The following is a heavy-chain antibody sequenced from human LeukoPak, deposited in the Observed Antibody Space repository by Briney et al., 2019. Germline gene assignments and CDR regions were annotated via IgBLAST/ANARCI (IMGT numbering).Heavy chain of an antibody. J-gene: IGHJ5*02. Sequence: SETLSLTCAVYGGSFSGYYWSWIRQPAGKGLEWIGRIYTSGSTNYNPSLKSRVTISVDTSKNQFSLKLSSVTAADTAVYYCARGRRWELLNWFDPWGQGTLVTVSS. CDR3: ARGRRWELLNWFDP. CDR1: GGSFSGYY. D-gene: IGHD1-26*01. V-gene: IGHV4-59*10. CDR2: IYTSGST.